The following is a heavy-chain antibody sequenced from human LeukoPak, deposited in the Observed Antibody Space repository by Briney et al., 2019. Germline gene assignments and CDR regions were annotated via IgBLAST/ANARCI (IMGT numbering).Heavy chain of an antibody. J-gene: IGHJ4*02. D-gene: IGHD2-15*01. CDR2: IGSDSRA. Sequence: GGSLRLSCAASGFTFSSNAMSWVRQAPGKGLEWVSGIGSDSRAHYADSVEGRFTISRDNSKNMLYLQMNNLRAEDTAVYYCAKDILRWSSDDCGQGTLVTVSS. CDR1: GFTFSSNA. V-gene: IGHV3-23*01. CDR3: AKDILRWSSDD.